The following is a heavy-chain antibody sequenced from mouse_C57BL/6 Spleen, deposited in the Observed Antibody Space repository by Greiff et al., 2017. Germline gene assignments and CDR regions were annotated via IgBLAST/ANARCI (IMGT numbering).Heavy chain of an antibody. CDR2: FYPGSGSI. CDR3: ARHGRVLLRAFMITTEDGWFAY. V-gene: IGHV1-62-2*01. CDR1: GYTFTEYT. Sequence: VQLQESGAELVKPGASVKLSCKASGYTFTEYTIHWVKQRSGQGLEWIGWFYPGSGSIKYNEKFKDKATLTADKSSSTVYMELSRLTSEDSAVYFCARHGRVLLRAFMITTEDGWFAYWGQGTLVTVSA. J-gene: IGHJ3*01. D-gene: IGHD2-4*01.